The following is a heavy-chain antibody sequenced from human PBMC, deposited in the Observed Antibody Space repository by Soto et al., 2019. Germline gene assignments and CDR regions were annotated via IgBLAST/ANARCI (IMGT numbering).Heavy chain of an antibody. Sequence: ASVKVSCKASGGTFSSYAISWVRQAPGQGLEWMGGIIPIFGTANYAQKFQGRVTITADESTSTAYMELSSLRSEDTAVYYCASGDYDFWSGPGGGMDVWGQGTTVTVS. V-gene: IGHV1-69*13. CDR3: ASGDYDFWSGPGGGMDV. D-gene: IGHD3-3*01. CDR2: IIPIFGTA. CDR1: GGTFSSYA. J-gene: IGHJ6*02.